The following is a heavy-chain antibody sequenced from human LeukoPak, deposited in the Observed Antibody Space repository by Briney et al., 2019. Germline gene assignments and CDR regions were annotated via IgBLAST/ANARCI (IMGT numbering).Heavy chain of an antibody. D-gene: IGHD3-9*01. Sequence: SETLSLTCAVYGGSFSGYYWSWIRQPPGKGLEWIGEINHSGSTNYNPSLKSRVTISVDTSKNQFSLKLSSVTAADTAVYYCARVGSIRYFDWLLTFDYWGQGTLVTVSS. CDR1: GGSFSGYY. CDR2: INHSGST. CDR3: ARVGSIRYFDWLLTFDY. J-gene: IGHJ4*02. V-gene: IGHV4-34*01.